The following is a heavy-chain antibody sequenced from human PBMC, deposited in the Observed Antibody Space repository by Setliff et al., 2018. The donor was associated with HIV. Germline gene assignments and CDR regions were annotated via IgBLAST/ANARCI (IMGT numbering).Heavy chain of an antibody. CDR2: IYDSGST. CDR3: ARPDPQGFGFDV. J-gene: IGHJ3*01. V-gene: IGHV4-59*12. CDR1: GDSISKKF. D-gene: IGHD3-16*01. Sequence: SETLSLTCTVFGDSISKKFWSWIRQPPGKGLEWIGYIYDSGSTYHNPSLKSQVTISVDTSKNQISLKLSSMTAADTAVYYCARPDPQGFGFDVWGQGTMVTVSS.